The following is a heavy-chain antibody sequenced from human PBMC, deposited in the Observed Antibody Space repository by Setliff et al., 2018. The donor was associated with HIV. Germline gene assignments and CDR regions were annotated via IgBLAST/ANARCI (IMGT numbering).Heavy chain of an antibody. CDR2: IYFNGIT. V-gene: IGHV4-39*01. CDR1: GDSVSSRSYY. CDR3: VTVVQDDLGVVLFDY. J-gene: IGHJ4*02. D-gene: IGHD3-3*01. Sequence: SETLSLTCSVSGDSVSSRSYYWGWIRQSPGKGLEWIGSIYFNGITHDNPSLKSRVTTSVDTSKNQFSLKLSSVTAADTAIYYCVTVVQDDLGVVLFDYWGQGTLVTVS.